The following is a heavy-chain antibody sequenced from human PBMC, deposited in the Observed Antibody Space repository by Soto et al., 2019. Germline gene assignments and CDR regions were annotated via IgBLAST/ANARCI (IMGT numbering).Heavy chain of an antibody. CDR3: ARVPDY. J-gene: IGHJ4*02. CDR1: GYSISSGDW. Sequence: SETLSVTCAVSGYSISSGDWWGWIRQPPGKGLEWIGYIYYSGTTYYHPSLKSRVTMSVDTSKNQFSLKLSSVTAENTAVYYSARVPDYWGKGILGTVSS. V-gene: IGHV4-28*03. D-gene: IGHD2-2*01. CDR2: IYYSGTT.